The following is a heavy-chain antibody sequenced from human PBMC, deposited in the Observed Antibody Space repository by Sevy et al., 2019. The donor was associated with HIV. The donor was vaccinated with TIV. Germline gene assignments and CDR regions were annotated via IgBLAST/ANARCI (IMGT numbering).Heavy chain of an antibody. D-gene: IGHD3-10*01. CDR1: VFTFSDHY. CDR3: ARVPTYGSVTYFLDY. CDR2: IRNKANSDTT. J-gene: IGHJ4*02. V-gene: IGHV3-72*01. Sequence: GGSLRLSCAASVFTFSDHYMDWVRQAPGKGLEWVGRIRNKANSDTTEYAASVKGRFTISRDDSKNSLYLQMNSLKTEDTAVYYCARVPTYGSVTYFLDYWGQGSLVTVSS.